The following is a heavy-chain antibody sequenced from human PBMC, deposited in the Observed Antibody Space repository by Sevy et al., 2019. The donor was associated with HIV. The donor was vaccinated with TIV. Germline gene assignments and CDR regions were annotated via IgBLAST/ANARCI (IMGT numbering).Heavy chain of an antibody. CDR1: GFTFSSYA. CDR2: ISYDGSNK. CDR3: ARDLEYYDSSGSVDDAFDI. V-gene: IGHV3-30-3*01. J-gene: IGHJ3*02. D-gene: IGHD3-22*01. Sequence: GGSLRLSCAASGFTFSSYAMHWVRQAPGKGLEWVAVISYDGSNKYYADSVKGRFTISRDNSKNTLYLQMNSLRDGDTAVYYGARDLEYYDSSGSVDDAFDIWGQGTMVTVSS.